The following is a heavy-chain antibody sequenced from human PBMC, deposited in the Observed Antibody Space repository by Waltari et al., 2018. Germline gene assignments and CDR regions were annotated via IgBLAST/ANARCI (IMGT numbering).Heavy chain of an antibody. Sequence: QVQLVQSGAEVKKPGSSVKVSCKASGGTFSSYAISWVRQAPGEGVGWMGGHSQSLGIATYAQNCECRVTITADESTSTAYMELSSLRSEDTAVYYLASGGLQWFDYWGQGTLVTVSS. J-gene: IGHJ4*02. CDR3: ASGGLQWFDY. CDR2: HSQSLGIA. CDR1: GGTFSSYA. V-gene: IGHV1-69*04. D-gene: IGHD1-26*01.